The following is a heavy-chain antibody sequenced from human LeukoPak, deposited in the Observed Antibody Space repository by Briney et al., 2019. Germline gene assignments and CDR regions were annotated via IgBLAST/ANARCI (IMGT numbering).Heavy chain of an antibody. CDR1: GYTFTSYG. CDR2: ISAYNGNT. Sequence: EASVKVSCKASGYTFTSYGISWMRQAPGQGLEWMGWISAYNGNTNYAQKLQGRVTMTTDTSTSTAYMELRSLRSDDTAVYYCARVSPDYGGNSGFDYWGQGTLVTVSS. CDR3: ARVSPDYGGNSGFDY. J-gene: IGHJ4*02. D-gene: IGHD4-23*01. V-gene: IGHV1-18*01.